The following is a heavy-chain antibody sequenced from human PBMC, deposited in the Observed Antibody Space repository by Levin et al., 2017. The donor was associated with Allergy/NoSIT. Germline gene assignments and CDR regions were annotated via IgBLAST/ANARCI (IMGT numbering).Heavy chain of an antibody. CDR3: AKTSSGWSLIHFDY. CDR2: ISGSGGNT. J-gene: IGHJ4*02. D-gene: IGHD6-19*01. Sequence: PGGSLRLSCAASGFTFSSYAISWVRQAPGKGLEWVSVISGSGGNTYYADSVKGRFTISRDNSKNMLYLQMNSLRAEDTAVYYCAKTSSGWSLIHFDYWGQGTLVTVSS. V-gene: IGHV3-23*01. CDR1: GFTFSSYA.